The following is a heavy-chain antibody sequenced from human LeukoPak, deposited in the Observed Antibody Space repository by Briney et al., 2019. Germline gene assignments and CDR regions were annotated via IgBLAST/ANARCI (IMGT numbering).Heavy chain of an antibody. V-gene: IGHV1-18*01. D-gene: IGHD2-2*01. J-gene: IGHJ4*02. CDR2: ISAYNGNT. CDR3: ARVGCSSTSCPFDY. Sequence: ASVTVSCKASGYTFTSYGISWVRQAPGQGLEWMGRISAYNGNTNYAQKLQGRVTMTTDTSTSTAYMELRSLRSDDTAVYYCARVGCSSTSCPFDYWGQGTLVTVSS. CDR1: GYTFTSYG.